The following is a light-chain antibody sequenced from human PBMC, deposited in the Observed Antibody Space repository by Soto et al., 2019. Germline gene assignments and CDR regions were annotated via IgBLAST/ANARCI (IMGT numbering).Light chain of an antibody. V-gene: IGKV1-39*01. J-gene: IGKJ3*01. CDR1: QSISSY. Sequence: DIQMTQSPSSLSASVGDRVTITCRASQSISSYLNWYQQKPGKAPKLLLYAASRLQSGVPSRFSASGSGTDFPLTLCRLQPEDLANYHGRQSYNTPFTFGPGTKVDIK. CDR3: RQSYNTPFT. CDR2: AAS.